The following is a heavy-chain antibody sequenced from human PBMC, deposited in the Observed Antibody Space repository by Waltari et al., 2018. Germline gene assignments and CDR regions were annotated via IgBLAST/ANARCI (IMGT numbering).Heavy chain of an antibody. V-gene: IGHV4-34*01. CDR1: GGSFSGYY. D-gene: IGHD6-19*01. CDR3: ARVAGTSSIDY. CDR2: ITHSGST. Sequence: QVQLQQWGAGLLKPSETLSLTCAVYGGSFSGYYWSWIRQPPGKGLEWIGEITHSGSTNYNPSLKSRVTISVDTSKNQFSLKLSSVTAADTAVYYCARVAGTSSIDYWGQGTLVTVSS. J-gene: IGHJ4*02.